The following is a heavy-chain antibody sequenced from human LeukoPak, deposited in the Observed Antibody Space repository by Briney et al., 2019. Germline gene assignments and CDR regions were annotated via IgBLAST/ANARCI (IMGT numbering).Heavy chain of an antibody. CDR3: VRVSGFCTNGVCPSFDP. CDR2: ISYDGSNK. V-gene: IGHV3-30-3*01. CDR1: GFTFSSYA. D-gene: IGHD2-8*01. J-gene: IGHJ5*02. Sequence: PGRSLRLPCAASGFTFSSYAMHWVRQAPGKGLEWVAVISYDGSNKYYADSVKGRFTISRDSSNNTLYLQMNSLRAEDTAVYYCVRVSGFCTNGVCPSFDPWGQGTLVTVSS.